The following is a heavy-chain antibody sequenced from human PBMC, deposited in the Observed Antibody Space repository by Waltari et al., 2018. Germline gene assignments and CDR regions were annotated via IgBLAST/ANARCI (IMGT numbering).Heavy chain of an antibody. CDR1: GFTFSNYG. V-gene: IGHV3-30*02. J-gene: IGHJ4*02. Sequence: QVQLVESGGGVVQPGGSLRLSCAASGFTFSNYGMHWVRQAPGKGLEWVVFIPYDGSNKHYADSGKGRVTISRDDSKNTVHVQMISLRVEDMAVYYCAKDGSWGFTNWGQGTLVTVSS. CDR3: AKDGSWGFTN. CDR2: IPYDGSNK. D-gene: IGHD1-26*01.